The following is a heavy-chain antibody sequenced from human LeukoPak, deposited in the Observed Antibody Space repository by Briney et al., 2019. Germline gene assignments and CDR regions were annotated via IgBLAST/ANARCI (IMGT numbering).Heavy chain of an antibody. CDR2: INPNSGGT. D-gene: IGHD3-3*01. Sequence: ASVKVSCKASGGTFSSYAISWVRQAPGQGLEWMGWINPNSGGTNYAQKFQGRVTMTRDTSISTAYMELSRLRSDDTAVYYCARSFGVVSFDYWGQGTLVTVSS. J-gene: IGHJ4*02. CDR3: ARSFGVVSFDY. V-gene: IGHV1-2*02. CDR1: GGTFSSYA.